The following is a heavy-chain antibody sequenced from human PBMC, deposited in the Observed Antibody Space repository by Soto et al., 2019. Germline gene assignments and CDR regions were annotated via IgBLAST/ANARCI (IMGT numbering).Heavy chain of an antibody. D-gene: IGHD3-16*02. J-gene: IGHJ6*02. CDR1: VFTFSSYA. CDR3: VRLIAGGTYHGMEV. V-gene: IGHV3-30-3*01. Sequence: QSGGSLRLSCAASVFTFSSYAMHLVRQSPGKGLEWVEVISYDGSNKKYADSVKGRFTISRDNSKNTLYLQMNSLRTEDTAVYYCVRLIAGGTYHGMEVWGQGTTVTGSS. CDR2: ISYDGSNK.